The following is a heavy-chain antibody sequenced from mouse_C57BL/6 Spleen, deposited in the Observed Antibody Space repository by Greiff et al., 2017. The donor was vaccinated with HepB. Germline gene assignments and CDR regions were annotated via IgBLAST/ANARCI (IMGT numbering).Heavy chain of an antibody. J-gene: IGHJ2*01. V-gene: IGHV2-2*01. CDR3: ARNFARGRGYYFDY. CDR1: GFSLTSYG. Sequence: VQLQESGPGLVQPSQSLSITCTVSGFSLTSYGVHWVRQSPGKGLEWLGVIWSGGSTDYNAAFISRLSISKDNSKSQVFFKMNSLQADDTAIYYCARNFARGRGYYFDYWGQGTTLTVSS. D-gene: IGHD1-1*01. CDR2: IWSGGST.